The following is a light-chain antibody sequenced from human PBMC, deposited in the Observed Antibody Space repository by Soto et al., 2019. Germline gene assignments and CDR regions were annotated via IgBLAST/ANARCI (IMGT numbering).Light chain of an antibody. Sequence: DIQMTQSTSTLSASVGDRVTITCRASQSISRSLAWYQHQPGKAPKLLIYDASSLESGVPSRFSGSGSGTDFTLTISSLQPEDFATYYCQQSYSTLWAFGQGTKVDIK. J-gene: IGKJ1*01. CDR2: DAS. CDR1: QSISRS. CDR3: QQSYSTLWA. V-gene: IGKV1-39*01.